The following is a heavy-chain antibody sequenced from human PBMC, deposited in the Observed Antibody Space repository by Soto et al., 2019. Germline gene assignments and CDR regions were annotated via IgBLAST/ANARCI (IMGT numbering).Heavy chain of an antibody. J-gene: IGHJ6*02. CDR1: GFTFTSYS. D-gene: IGHD3-3*01. CDR2: ISYDGSNN. Sequence: QVQLVESGGGVVQPGRSLRLSCAASGFTFTSYSMFWVRQAPGKGLEWVALISYDGSNNYYADSVNGRFAVSRDNSRNTLALQMSRLRGADTAVYYCARDLSTYSGHWSGPKYYYAMDVWGQGTTVTVSS. V-gene: IGHV3-30*09. CDR3: ARDLSTYSGHWSGPKYYYAMDV.